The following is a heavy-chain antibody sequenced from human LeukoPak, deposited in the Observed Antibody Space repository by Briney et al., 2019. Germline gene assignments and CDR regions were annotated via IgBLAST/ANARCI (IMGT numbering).Heavy chain of an antibody. CDR2: SYYSGIT. Sequence: SETLSLTCSVSGASISTYYWSWIRQPPGKGLEWIGYSYYSGITNYNPSLKSRVTISVDTSKNQLSLKLSSVTAADTAVYYCAREMGATIHYWGQGTLVTVSS. V-gene: IGHV4-59*12. CDR3: AREMGATIHY. D-gene: IGHD1-26*01. CDR1: GASISTYY. J-gene: IGHJ4*02.